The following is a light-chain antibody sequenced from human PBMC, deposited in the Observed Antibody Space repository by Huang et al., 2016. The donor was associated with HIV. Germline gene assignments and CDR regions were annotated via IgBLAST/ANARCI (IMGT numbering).Light chain of an antibody. CDR1: QSISSW. CDR3: QQYNSYIT. V-gene: IGKV1-5*03. J-gene: IGKJ4*01. CDR2: KAS. Sequence: DIQMTQSPSTLSASVGDRVTITCRASQSISSWLAWYQQKPGKAPKLLIYKASSLESGVPSSFSGSGSGTEFTLTISSLQPDDFATYYCQQYNSYITFGGGTKVEIK.